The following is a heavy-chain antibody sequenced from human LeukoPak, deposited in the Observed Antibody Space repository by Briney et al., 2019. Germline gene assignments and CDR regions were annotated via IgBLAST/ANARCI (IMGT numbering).Heavy chain of an antibody. CDR3: ATHSGWYPYYFDY. Sequence: ASVKVSCKVSGYTPTELSMHWVRQAPGKGLEWMGGFDPEDGETIYAQKFQGRVTMTEDTSTDTAYMELSSLRSEDTAVYYCATHSGWYPYYFDYWGQGTLVTVSS. CDR1: GYTPTELS. D-gene: IGHD6-19*01. CDR2: FDPEDGET. V-gene: IGHV1-24*01. J-gene: IGHJ4*02.